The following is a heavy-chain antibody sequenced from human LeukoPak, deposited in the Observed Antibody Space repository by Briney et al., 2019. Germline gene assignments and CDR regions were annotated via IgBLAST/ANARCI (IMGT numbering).Heavy chain of an antibody. J-gene: IGHJ3*02. CDR3: ARDPRSFNI. D-gene: IGHD1-14*01. Sequence: GGSLRLSCAASGFTFSSYIMSWVRQAPGKGLEWVSLISASGDVIIYADSVKGRFTISRDNSKNTLFLQMTSLRAEDTALYYCARDPRSFNIWGQGTMVTVSS. CDR1: GFTFSSYI. V-gene: IGHV3-23*01. CDR2: ISASGDVI.